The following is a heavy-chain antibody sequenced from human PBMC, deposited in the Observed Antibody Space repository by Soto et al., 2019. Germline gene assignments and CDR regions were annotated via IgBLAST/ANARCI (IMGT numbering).Heavy chain of an antibody. CDR2: IYPSDSDT. V-gene: IGHV5-51*01. CDR1: GYNFAGYW. D-gene: IGHD3-3*01. CDR3: ARGGVSTRTFDY. J-gene: IGHJ4*02. Sequence: PXESLTICCTGSGYNFAGYWIALVRQMPGKGLELMGIIYPSDSDTRYRPSFQGQVTISADKSISSAYLQWSSLRASDTAMYYCARGGVSTRTFDYWGQGTQVTVSS.